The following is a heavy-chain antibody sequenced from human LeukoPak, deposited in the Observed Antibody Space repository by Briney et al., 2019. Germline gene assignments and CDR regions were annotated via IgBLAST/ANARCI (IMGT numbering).Heavy chain of an antibody. V-gene: IGHV4-59*08. CDR2: IFYSGST. D-gene: IGHD2-2*01. CDR1: GGSISSYY. J-gene: IGHJ4*02. CDR3: ARRPSAMANFDS. Sequence: SETLSLTCTASGGSISSYYWSWIRQPPGKGLEWIGYIFYSGSTNYNPSLKSRVTISVDTSKNQFSLKLSSVTAADTAVYYCARRPSAMANFDSWGQGTLVTVSS.